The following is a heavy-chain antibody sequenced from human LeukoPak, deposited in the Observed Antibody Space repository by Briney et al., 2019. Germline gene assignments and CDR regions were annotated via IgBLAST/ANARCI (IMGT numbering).Heavy chain of an antibody. J-gene: IGHJ6*03. D-gene: IGHD5-12*01. Sequence: GGSLRLSCAASGFTLSCCGMHWVRQAPGKGLEWVAFVQYDGSNKYYADSVKGRFIISRDNSKNTLYLQMNSLRAEDTAVYYCAKDTVKVTTIRRVPHYMDVWGKGTTVTISS. V-gene: IGHV3-30*02. CDR2: VQYDGSNK. CDR3: AKDTVKVTTIRRVPHYMDV. CDR1: GFTLSCCG.